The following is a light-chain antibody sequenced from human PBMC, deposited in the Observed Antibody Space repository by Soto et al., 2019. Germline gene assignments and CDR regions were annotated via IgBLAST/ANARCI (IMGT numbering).Light chain of an antibody. J-gene: IGKJ1*01. CDR3: HQYKTYPWT. V-gene: IGKV1-5*03. Sequence: DIQMTQSPSTLSASVGDRVTITCRASQTISNWLAWYQQKPGKAPKFLIYTVSTLESGVPSRFSCAGSGTEFSLNISSLQPDDFATYYCHQYKTYPWTFGQGTKVEIK. CDR1: QTISNW. CDR2: TVS.